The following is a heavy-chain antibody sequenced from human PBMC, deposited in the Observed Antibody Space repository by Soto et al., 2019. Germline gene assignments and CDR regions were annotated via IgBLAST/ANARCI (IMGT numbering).Heavy chain of an antibody. CDR2: IKQDGSEK. D-gene: IGHD3-9*01. Sequence: GGSLRLSCAASGFSFSTYWMTWVRQAPGKXLEWVANIKQDGSEKYYVDSVEGRFTISRDNAKNSLYLQMNSLRAEDTAVYYCARVDQILTGYYLTKIFDFWGQGTLVTVSS. CDR1: GFSFSTYW. CDR3: ARVDQILTGYYLTKIFDF. V-gene: IGHV3-7*01. J-gene: IGHJ4*02.